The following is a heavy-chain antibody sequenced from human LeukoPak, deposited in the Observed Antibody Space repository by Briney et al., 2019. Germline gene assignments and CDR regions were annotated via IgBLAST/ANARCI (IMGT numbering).Heavy chain of an antibody. CDR3: ARGGRWLQFLFNY. Sequence: AETLSLTCAVYGCSFSGYYLSWIRQPPGKGLEWMGEINHSGSTNYNPSLKSRVTISVDTSKNQFSLKLTSVTAADTAVYYCARGGRWLQFLFNYWGQGTLVPVPS. CDR1: GCSFSGYY. J-gene: IGHJ4*02. CDR2: INHSGST. D-gene: IGHD5-24*01. V-gene: IGHV4-34*01.